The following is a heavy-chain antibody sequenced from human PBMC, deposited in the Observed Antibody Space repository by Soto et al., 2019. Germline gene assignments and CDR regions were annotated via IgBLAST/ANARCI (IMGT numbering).Heavy chain of an antibody. CDR1: GGSLRSGGYY. CDR2: IYYSGST. V-gene: IGHV4-31*03. CDR3: ARDFTDSSGPTLGMGV. D-gene: IGHD6-19*01. Sequence: QVQLQESGPGLVKPSQTLSLTCTVSGGSLRSGGYYWSWIRQHPGKGLEWIGYIYYSGSTYYNPYPKSRVTISVDTSKDQFSLKLSSVTAADTAVYYCARDFTDSSGPTLGMGVWGQGTTVTVSS. J-gene: IGHJ6*02.